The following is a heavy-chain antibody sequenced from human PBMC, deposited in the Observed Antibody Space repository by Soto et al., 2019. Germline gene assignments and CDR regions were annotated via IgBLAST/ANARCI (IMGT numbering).Heavy chain of an antibody. CDR1: GGSISSGGYF. J-gene: IGHJ3*02. CDR2: INYSGST. V-gene: IGHV4-31*03. D-gene: IGHD3-10*01. CDR3: ARDILLWFGELPPRAHDAFEI. Sequence: QVQLQESGPGLVKPSQTLSLTCTVSGGSISSGGYFWSWIRQHPGKGLESIGDINYSGSTYSNPSLKSRVTVSVDTSKNQFSLKLSSVTAADTAVYYCARDILLWFGELPPRAHDAFEIWGQGTMVTVSS.